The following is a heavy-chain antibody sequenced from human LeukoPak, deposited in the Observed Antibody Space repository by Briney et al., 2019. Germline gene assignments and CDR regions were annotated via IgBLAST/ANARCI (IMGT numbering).Heavy chain of an antibody. CDR3: ARSPGILGTNYFDY. CDR2: ISGSGGST. V-gene: IGHV3-23*01. D-gene: IGHD1-26*01. Sequence: GGSLRLPCAASGFTFSSYGMSWVRQAPGKGLEWVSAISGSGGSTYYADSVKGRVTISRDNSKNTLYLQMSSLRAEDTSVYYCARSPGILGTNYFDYWGQGTLVTVSS. J-gene: IGHJ4*02. CDR1: GFTFSSYG.